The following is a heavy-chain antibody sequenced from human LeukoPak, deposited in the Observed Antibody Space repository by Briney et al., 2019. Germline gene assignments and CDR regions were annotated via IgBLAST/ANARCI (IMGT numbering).Heavy chain of an antibody. J-gene: IGHJ5*02. V-gene: IGHV1-18*01. D-gene: IGHD2-2*02. CDR2: IRAYNGNT. Sequence: ASVRVSCKASGYTFTSYGISWVRQAPGKGLEWMGSIRAYNGNTNYAQKLQGRVTMTTDTSPRTAYMELRSLRSDDTAVYYCARARYCSSTSCYNNWFDPWGQGTLVTVSS. CDR3: ARARYCSSTSCYNNWFDP. CDR1: GYTFTSYG.